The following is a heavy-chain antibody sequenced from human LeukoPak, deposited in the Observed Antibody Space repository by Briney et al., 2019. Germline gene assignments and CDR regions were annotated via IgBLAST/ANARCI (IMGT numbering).Heavy chain of an antibody. CDR1: GGFFSGYY. D-gene: IGHD6-6*01. V-gene: IGHV4-34*01. Sequence: PSETLSLTCAVYGGFFSGYYWSWIRQPPGKGLEWIGGINHSGSTNYNPSLKSRVTISVDTSKNQFSLKLSSVTAADTAVYYCARGPDEYSSSSTWFDPWGQGTLVTVSS. CDR3: ARGPDEYSSSSTWFDP. J-gene: IGHJ5*02. CDR2: INHSGST.